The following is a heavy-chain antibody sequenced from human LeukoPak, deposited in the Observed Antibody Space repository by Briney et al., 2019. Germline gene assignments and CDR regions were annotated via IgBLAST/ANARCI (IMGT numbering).Heavy chain of an antibody. J-gene: IGHJ4*02. CDR1: GGSISSYY. D-gene: IGHD3-10*01. CDR2: IYYSGST. CDR3: ARDYNC. V-gene: IGHV4-59*01. Sequence: SETLSLTCTVSGGSISSYYWSWIRQPPGKGLEWIGYIYYSGSTNYNPSLKSRVTISVDTSKNQFSLKLSSVTAADTAVYYCARDYNCWGQGTLVTVSS.